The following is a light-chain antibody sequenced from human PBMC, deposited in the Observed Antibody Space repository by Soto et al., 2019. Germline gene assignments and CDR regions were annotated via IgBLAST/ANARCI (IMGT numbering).Light chain of an antibody. Sequence: IVFSQSPGTLSLSPGEGATLSCRASQGLTSNSLAWYQQRLGQAPRLLIFGASNRATDIPDRFIGSGSGTDFTLTITRLEPEDFSVYYCQQYGNSGITFGQGTRLEI. CDR3: QQYGNSGIT. CDR1: QGLTSNS. V-gene: IGKV3-20*01. CDR2: GAS. J-gene: IGKJ5*01.